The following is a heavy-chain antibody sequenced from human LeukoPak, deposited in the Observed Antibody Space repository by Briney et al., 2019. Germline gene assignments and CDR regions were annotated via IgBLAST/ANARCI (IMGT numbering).Heavy chain of an antibody. V-gene: IGHV3-30*18. J-gene: IGHJ4*02. CDR3: AKDGTGGYYYLDY. Sequence: PGESLRLSCAASGFTFTSYWMHWVRQAPGMGLEWVALILYDGSNEYYADSVQGRFTISRDSSRNTLYLQMNSLRAEDTAVYYCAKDGTGGYYYLDYWGQGTLVTVSS. CDR1: GFTFTSYW. CDR2: ILYDGSNE. D-gene: IGHD3-22*01.